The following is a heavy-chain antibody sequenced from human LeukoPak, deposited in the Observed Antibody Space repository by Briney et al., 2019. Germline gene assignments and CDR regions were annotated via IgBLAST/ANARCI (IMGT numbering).Heavy chain of an antibody. CDR3: ARLEIAARKFDP. Sequence: SETLSLTCTVSGGSISSYYWSWIRQPPGKGLEWIGYIYYSGSTNYNPSLKSRVTISVDTSKNQFSLKLSSVTAADTAVYYCARLEIAARKFDPWGQGTLVTVSS. V-gene: IGHV4-59*08. CDR1: GGSISSYY. J-gene: IGHJ5*02. CDR2: IYYSGST. D-gene: IGHD6-6*01.